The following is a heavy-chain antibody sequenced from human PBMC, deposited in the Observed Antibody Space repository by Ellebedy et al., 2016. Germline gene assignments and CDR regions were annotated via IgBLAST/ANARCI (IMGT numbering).Heavy chain of an antibody. V-gene: IGHV4-59*08. J-gene: IGHJ4*02. CDR1: GGSIRGYY. CDR2: MLYSGYT. Sequence: SETLSLTCTVSGGSIRGYYWSWIRQPPGKGLVWLGYMLYSGYTNYNPSLESRVSMSVDTSKNQFSLKLSSVTAADTAVYYCARSRGDHYDSRAYYNIWGQGTLAIVSS. D-gene: IGHD3-22*01. CDR3: ARSRGDHYDSRAYYNI.